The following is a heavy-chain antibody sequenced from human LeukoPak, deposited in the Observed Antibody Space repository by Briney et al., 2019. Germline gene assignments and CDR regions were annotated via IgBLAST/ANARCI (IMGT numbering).Heavy chain of an antibody. CDR3: ATVGAAGTSYYYYYYGMDV. V-gene: IGHV1-24*01. Sequence: ASVKVSCKVSGYTLTELSMHWVRQAPGKGLEWMGGFDTEDGETIYAQKFQGRVTMTEDTSTDTAYMELSSLRSEDTAVYYCATVGAAGTSYYYYYYGMDVWGQGTTVTVSS. CDR1: GYTLTELS. D-gene: IGHD6-13*01. CDR2: FDTEDGET. J-gene: IGHJ6*02.